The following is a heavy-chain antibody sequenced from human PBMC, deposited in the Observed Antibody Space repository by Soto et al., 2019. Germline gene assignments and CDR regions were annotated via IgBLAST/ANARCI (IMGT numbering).Heavy chain of an antibody. J-gene: IGHJ3*02. CDR3: ARDERYSSSRNDAFDI. D-gene: IGHD6-13*01. V-gene: IGHV1-69*04. CDR1: GCRFSSYT. Sequence: SVKLSCTASGCRFSSYTINWLRQPPGQGREWMGRIIPILGIANYAQKFQGRVTITADKSTSTAYMELSSLRSEDTAVYYCARDERYSSSRNDAFDIWGQGTMVTVSS. CDR2: IIPILGIA.